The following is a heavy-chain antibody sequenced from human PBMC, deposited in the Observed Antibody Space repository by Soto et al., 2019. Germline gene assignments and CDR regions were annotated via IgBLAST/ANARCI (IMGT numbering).Heavy chain of an antibody. D-gene: IGHD3-3*01. CDR2: IYYSGST. CDR1: GGSISSYY. Sequence: SETLSLTCTVSGGSISSYYWSWIRQPPGKGLEWIGYIYYSGSTNYNPSLKSRVTISVDTSKNQFSLKLSSVTAADTAVYHCARDSLYYDFWSGYPDYGMDVWGQGTTVTVSS. J-gene: IGHJ6*02. V-gene: IGHV4-59*12. CDR3: ARDSLYYDFWSGYPDYGMDV.